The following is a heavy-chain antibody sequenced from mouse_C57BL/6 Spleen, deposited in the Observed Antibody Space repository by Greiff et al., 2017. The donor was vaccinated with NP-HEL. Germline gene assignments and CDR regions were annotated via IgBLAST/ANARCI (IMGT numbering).Heavy chain of an antibody. CDR2: INYDGSST. CDR3: ARDGDYGSRGFAY. Sequence: EVKLVESEGGLVQPGSSMKLSCTASGFTFSDYYMAWVRQVPEKGLEWVANINYDGSSTYYLDSLKSRFIISRDNAKNILYLQMSSLKSEDTATYYCARDGDYGSRGFAYWGQGTLVTVSA. J-gene: IGHJ3*01. CDR1: GFTFSDYY. D-gene: IGHD1-1*01. V-gene: IGHV5-16*01.